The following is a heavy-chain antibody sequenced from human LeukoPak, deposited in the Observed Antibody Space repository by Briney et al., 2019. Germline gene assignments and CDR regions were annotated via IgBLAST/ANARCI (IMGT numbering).Heavy chain of an antibody. Sequence: SQTLSLTCTVSGGSISSGGYYWSWIRQHPGKGLEWIGYIYYSGSTYYNPSLKSRVTISVDTSKNQFSLKLSSVTAADTAEYYWARGGGSYLDNGSAPWGQEAMVAVSS. CDR3: ARGGGSYLDNGSAP. J-gene: IGHJ5*02. CDR1: GGSISSGGYY. CDR2: IYYSGST. D-gene: IGHD2-15*01. V-gene: IGHV4-31*03.